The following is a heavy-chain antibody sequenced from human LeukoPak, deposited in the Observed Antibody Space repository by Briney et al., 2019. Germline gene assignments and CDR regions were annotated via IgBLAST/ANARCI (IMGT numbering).Heavy chain of an antibody. CDR3: ARDLGAVAGTRWFDP. CDR2: IYHSGST. J-gene: IGHJ5*02. CDR1: GYSISSGYY. D-gene: IGHD6-19*01. Sequence: SETLSLTCVVSGYSISSGYYWGWIRQPPGKGLEWIGSIYHSGSTYYNPSLKSRVTISVDTSKNQFSLKLSSVTAADTAVYYCARDLGAVAGTRWFDPWGQGTLVTVSS. V-gene: IGHV4-38-2*02.